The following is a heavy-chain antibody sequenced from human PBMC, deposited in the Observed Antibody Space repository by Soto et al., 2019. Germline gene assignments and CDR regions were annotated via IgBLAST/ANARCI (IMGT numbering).Heavy chain of an antibody. D-gene: IGHD1-7*01. CDR3: ARGVGTVANWNYVWFDP. J-gene: IGHJ5*02. V-gene: IGHV1-46*03. CDR1: GLTFSSYT. CDR2: INPSGGST. Sequence: GGSLRLSCAASGLTFSSYTMNWVRQAPGQGLEWMGIINPSGGSTSYAQKFQGRVTMTRDTSTSTVYMELSSLRSEDTAVYYCARGVGTVANWNYVWFDPWGQGTLVTVSS.